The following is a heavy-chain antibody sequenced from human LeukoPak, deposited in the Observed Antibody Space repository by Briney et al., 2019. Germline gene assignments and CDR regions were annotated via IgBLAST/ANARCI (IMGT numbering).Heavy chain of an antibody. Sequence: GESLKISCKGSGYRFSSYWIGWGRQMPGKGLELMGIIYLGDSDTRYSPSFQGQVTISADKSISTAYLQWSSLKASDTAMYYCARVKGGSGYEYYFDYWGQGTLVTVSS. V-gene: IGHV5-51*01. J-gene: IGHJ4*02. CDR3: ARVKGGSGYEYYFDY. CDR1: GYRFSSYW. CDR2: IYLGDSDT. D-gene: IGHD5-12*01.